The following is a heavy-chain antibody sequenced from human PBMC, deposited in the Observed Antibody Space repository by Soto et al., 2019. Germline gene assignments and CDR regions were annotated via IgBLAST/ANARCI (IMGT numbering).Heavy chain of an antibody. CDR3: AREWVTSRQDPHGLDV. D-gene: IGHD4-4*01. V-gene: IGHV3-30-3*01. J-gene: IGHJ6*02. CDR1: GFTFSSYA. CDR2: ISYDGSNK. Sequence: QVQLVESGGGVVQPGRSLRLSCAASGFTFSSYAIHWVRQAPGKGLEWVAVISYDGSNKYYADSVRGRFTISRDNSKNTLYLQMNSLRAEDTAVYYCAREWVTSRQDPHGLDVWGQGITVTVSS.